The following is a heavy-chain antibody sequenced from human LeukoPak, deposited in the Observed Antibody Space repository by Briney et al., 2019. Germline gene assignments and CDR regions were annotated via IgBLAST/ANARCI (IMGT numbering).Heavy chain of an antibody. J-gene: IGHJ4*02. D-gene: IGHD1-26*01. CDR3: AMGESYYFDY. CDR1: GFSFDDYA. Sequence: GGSLRLSCAASGFSFDDYAMHWVRQAPGKGLEWVSGISWNSGSIGYADSVKGRFTISRDNAKNSLYLQMNSLRAEDTAVYYCAMGESYYFDYWGQGTLVTVSS. CDR2: ISWNSGSI. V-gene: IGHV3-9*01.